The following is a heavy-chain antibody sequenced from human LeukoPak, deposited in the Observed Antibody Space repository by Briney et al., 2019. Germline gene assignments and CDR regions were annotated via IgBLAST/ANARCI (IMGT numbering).Heavy chain of an antibody. CDR2: IYRGGST. V-gene: IGHV3-66*01. J-gene: IGHJ6*02. CDR1: GFTFSSYE. CDR3: ARSMEASSYYYGMDV. Sequence: GGSLRLSCAASGFTFSSYEMNWVRQAPGKGLEWVSVIYRGGSTDYADSVKGRFTISRDNSKNTLYLQMNSLRAEDTAVYYCARSMEASSYYYGMDVWGQGTTVTVCS. D-gene: IGHD2/OR15-2a*01.